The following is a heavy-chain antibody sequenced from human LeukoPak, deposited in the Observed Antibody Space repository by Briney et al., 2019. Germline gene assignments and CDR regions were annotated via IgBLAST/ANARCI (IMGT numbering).Heavy chain of an antibody. CDR3: ARGPNSNWSGLDF. J-gene: IGHJ4*02. Sequence: GGSLRLSCAASGFTFSNYWMSWVRQVPGKGLEWVVNINEGGNEKNYVDSVKGRFTVSRDNAKNTLYLQVNNLRAEDTAVYYCARGPNSNWSGLDFWGQGTLLTVSS. D-gene: IGHD6-6*01. CDR2: INEGGNEK. CDR1: GFTFSNYW. V-gene: IGHV3-7*01.